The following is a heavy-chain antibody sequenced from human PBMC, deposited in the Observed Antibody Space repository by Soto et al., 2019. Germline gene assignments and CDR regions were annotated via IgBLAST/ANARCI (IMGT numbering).Heavy chain of an antibody. CDR3: ARITFGALAVAGSDY. J-gene: IGHJ4*02. D-gene: IGHD6-19*01. CDR2: IIPIFGTA. CDR1: GGTFSSYA. V-gene: IGHV1-69*01. Sequence: QVQLVQSGAEVKKPGSSVKVSCKASGGTFSSYAISWVRQAPGQGLEWMGAIIPIFGTANYAQKFQGRVTITADESTSTAYMELSSLRSEDTAVYYCARITFGALAVAGSDYWGQGTLVTVSS.